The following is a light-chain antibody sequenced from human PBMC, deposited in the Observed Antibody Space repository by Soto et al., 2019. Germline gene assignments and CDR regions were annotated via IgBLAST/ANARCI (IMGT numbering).Light chain of an antibody. CDR3: QQYGSPPFA. V-gene: IGKV3-20*01. CDR2: GAS. CDR1: QSVSSTY. J-gene: IGKJ3*01. Sequence: EIVLTQSPGTLSLSPGERATLSCRASQSVSSTYLAWYQQKPGQAPRLLIYGASNRATGIPDRFSGSGSGTNFTLTISRLEPEDFFVYCCQQYGSPPFAFGPGTKLDI.